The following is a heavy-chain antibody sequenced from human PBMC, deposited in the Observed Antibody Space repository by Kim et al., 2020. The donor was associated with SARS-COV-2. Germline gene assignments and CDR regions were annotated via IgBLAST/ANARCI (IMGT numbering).Heavy chain of an antibody. J-gene: IGHJ6*03. CDR1: RFTFSSYW. V-gene: IGHV3-74*01. CDR2: INGDGSTT. CDR3: ARDMTDYSYYDYMDV. D-gene: IGHD4-4*01. Sequence: GGSLRLSCAASRFTFSSYWMHWVRQAPGKGLVWVSRINGDGSTTIYADSVKGRFTISRDNAKNTLYLQMNSLRAEDTAVYYCARDMTDYSYYDYMDVWGRGTTVAISS.